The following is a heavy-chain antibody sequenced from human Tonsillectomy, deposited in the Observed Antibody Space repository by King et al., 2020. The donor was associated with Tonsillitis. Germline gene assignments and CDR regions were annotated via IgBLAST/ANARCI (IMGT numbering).Heavy chain of an antibody. CDR3: ARDKTVVTGDAFDF. CDR1: GFTFRTYG. CDR2: IWYDGSNK. V-gene: IGHV3-33*01. Sequence: VQLVESGGGVFRPGRSLRLSCTASGFTFRTYGMHWVRQAPGKGLEWVAVIWYDGSNKYYADSAKGRFTISRDNSKNTLYLQMSSLRAEDTAVYYCARDKTVVTGDAFDFWGQGTMVTVSS. J-gene: IGHJ3*01. D-gene: IGHD4-23*01.